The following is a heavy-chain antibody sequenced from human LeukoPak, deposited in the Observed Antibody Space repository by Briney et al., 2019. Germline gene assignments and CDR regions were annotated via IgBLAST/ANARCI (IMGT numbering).Heavy chain of an antibody. Sequence: GGSLRLSCAAPGFTFSSYAMSWVRQAPGKGLEWVSAISGSGGSTYYADSVKGRFTISRDNSKNTLYLQMNSLRAEDTAVYYCAKHRWEVLRPIDYWGQGTLVTVSS. V-gene: IGHV3-23*01. CDR1: GFTFSSYA. CDR3: AKHRWEVLRPIDY. CDR2: ISGSGGST. J-gene: IGHJ4*02. D-gene: IGHD1-26*01.